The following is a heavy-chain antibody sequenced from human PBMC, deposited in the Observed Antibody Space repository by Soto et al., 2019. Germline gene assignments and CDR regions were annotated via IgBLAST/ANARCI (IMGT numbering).Heavy chain of an antibody. D-gene: IGHD2-15*01. Sequence: EVQLVESGGGLVKPGGSLRLSCAASGFTCSSYSMNWVRQAPGKGLEWVSSISSSSSYIYYADSVKGRFTISRDNAKNSLYLQMNSLRAEDTAGYYCARARYGGKGVEAFDIWGQGTMVTVSS. CDR1: GFTCSSYS. V-gene: IGHV3-21*01. CDR2: ISSSSSYI. CDR3: ARARYGGKGVEAFDI. J-gene: IGHJ3*02.